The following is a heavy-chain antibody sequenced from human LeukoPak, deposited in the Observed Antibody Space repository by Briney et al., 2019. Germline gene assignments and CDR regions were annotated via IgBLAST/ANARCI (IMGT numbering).Heavy chain of an antibody. CDR2: ISSNGVSA. CDR1: GFTFDDYA. Sequence: GGSLRLSCAASGFTFDDYAMHWVRQAPGKGLEYVSGISSNGVSAYYANSVKGRFTISRDNSKNTPYLQMASLRAEDMAVYYCARRFVSTEFFSDYWGQGALVTVSS. CDR3: ARRFVSTEFFSDY. V-gene: IGHV3-64*01. J-gene: IGHJ4*02. D-gene: IGHD2/OR15-2a*01.